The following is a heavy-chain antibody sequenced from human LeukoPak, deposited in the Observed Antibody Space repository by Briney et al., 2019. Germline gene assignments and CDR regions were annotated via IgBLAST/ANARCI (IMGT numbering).Heavy chain of an antibody. CDR3: ARGPWSYGDYVFIHYFDY. Sequence: PSETLSLTCAVSGGSISSGGYSWSWIRQPPGKGLEWIGYIYHSGSTYYNPSLKSRVTISVDRSKNQFSLKLSSVTAADTAVYYCARGPWSYGDYVFIHYFDYWGQGTLVTVSS. D-gene: IGHD4-17*01. V-gene: IGHV4-30-2*01. J-gene: IGHJ4*02. CDR2: IYHSGST. CDR1: GGSISSGGYS.